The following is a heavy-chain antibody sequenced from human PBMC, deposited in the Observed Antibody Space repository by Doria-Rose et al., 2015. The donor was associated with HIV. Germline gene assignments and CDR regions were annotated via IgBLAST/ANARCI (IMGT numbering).Heavy chain of an antibody. Sequence: PGKGLEWVSGISWNSASIAYADSVKGRFTISRDNAKNSLFLQMNSLRTEDTASYYCAKEVGGAFDIWGQGTMVTVSS. J-gene: IGHJ3*02. D-gene: IGHD1-26*01. CDR3: AKEVGGAFDI. CDR2: ISWNSASI. V-gene: IGHV3-9*01.